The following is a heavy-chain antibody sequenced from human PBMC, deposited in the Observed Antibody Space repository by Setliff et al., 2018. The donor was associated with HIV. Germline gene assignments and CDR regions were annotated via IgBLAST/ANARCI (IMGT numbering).Heavy chain of an antibody. Sequence: ASVKVSCKASGYTFSDYYLHWVRQAPGQAIEWMGWISAYSGNTNYAQQLQGRVTMTTDTSTSTAYMDLSSLRSEDTAVYYCARGKVLRGNILYYWGQGTLVTVSS. CDR2: ISAYSGNT. J-gene: IGHJ4*02. V-gene: IGHV1-18*04. CDR3: ARGKVLRGNILYY. CDR1: GYTFSDYY. D-gene: IGHD2-8*01.